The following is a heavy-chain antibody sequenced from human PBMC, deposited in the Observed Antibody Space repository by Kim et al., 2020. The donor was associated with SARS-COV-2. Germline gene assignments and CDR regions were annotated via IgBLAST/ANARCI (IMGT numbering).Heavy chain of an antibody. CDR1: GFTFSSYA. V-gene: IGHV3-30-3*01. D-gene: IGHD5-12*01. CDR3: ARDRQLLVAAKAGGWFDP. J-gene: IGHJ5*02. CDR2: ISYDGSNK. Sequence: GGSLRLSCAASGFTFSSYAMHWVRQAPGKGLEWVAVISYDGSNKYYADSVKGRFTISRDNSKNTLYLQMNSLRAEDTAVYYCARDRQLLVAAKAGGWFDPWGQGTLVTVSS.